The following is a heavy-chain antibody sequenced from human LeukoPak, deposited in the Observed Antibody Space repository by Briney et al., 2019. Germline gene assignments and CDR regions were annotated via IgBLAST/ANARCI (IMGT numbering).Heavy chain of an antibody. J-gene: IGHJ4*02. D-gene: IGHD6-19*01. V-gene: IGHV3-9*01. CDR2: ISWKSGSM. CDR1: GFTFDDYA. CDR3: AKLRGSGWYSAADY. Sequence: GGSLRLSCAASGFTFDDYAMHWVRQAPGKGLEWVSGISWKSGSMDYADSVKGRFTISRDNAKNSLYLQMNSLRAEDTALYYCAKLRGSGWYSAADYWGQGTLVTVSS.